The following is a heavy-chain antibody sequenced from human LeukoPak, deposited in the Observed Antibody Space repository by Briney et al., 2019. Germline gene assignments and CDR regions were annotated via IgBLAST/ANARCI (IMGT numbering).Heavy chain of an antibody. D-gene: IGHD3-22*01. V-gene: IGHV4-34*01. CDR1: GGSFSGYY. CDR2: INHSGST. J-gene: IGHJ4*02. Sequence: PSETLSLTCAVYGGSFSGYYWSWIRQPPGKGLEWIGEINHSGSTNYNPSLKSRVTISVDTSKNQFSLKLSSVTAADTAVYYCARGGGYYDSSGYYYVPFDYWGQGTLVTVSS. CDR3: ARGGGYYDSSGYYYVPFDY.